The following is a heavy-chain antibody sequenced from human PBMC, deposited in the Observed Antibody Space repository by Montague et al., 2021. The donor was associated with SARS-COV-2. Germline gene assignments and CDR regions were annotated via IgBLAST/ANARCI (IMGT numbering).Heavy chain of an antibody. Sequence: SETLSLTCTVSGGSITGYYWSWLRRSPGKGLEWIAYIYDGGAVNXNPSLGSRVTISTDTSKNQLFLKVNSVIAADTAVYYCVRDHPYGGPRGAYDIWGQGTVVTVSS. CDR2: IYDGGAV. CDR3: VRDHPYGGPRGAYDI. V-gene: IGHV4-59*01. D-gene: IGHD4-23*01. CDR1: GGSITGYY. J-gene: IGHJ3*02.